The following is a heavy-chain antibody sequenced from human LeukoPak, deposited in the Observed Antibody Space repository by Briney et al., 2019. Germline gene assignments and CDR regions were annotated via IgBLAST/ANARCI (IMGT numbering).Heavy chain of an antibody. Sequence: PSETLSLTCAVYGGSFSGHYWSWIRQPPGKGLEWIGEINHSGTTTYNSSLMGRVIISADMSKNQFSLRLNYVTAADTAVYYCARNLGYYDSSGSYYYLGFDVWGRGTMVTVSS. CDR3: ARNLGYYDSSGSYYYLGFDV. D-gene: IGHD3-22*01. J-gene: IGHJ3*01. CDR1: GGSFSGHY. V-gene: IGHV4-34*01. CDR2: INHSGTT.